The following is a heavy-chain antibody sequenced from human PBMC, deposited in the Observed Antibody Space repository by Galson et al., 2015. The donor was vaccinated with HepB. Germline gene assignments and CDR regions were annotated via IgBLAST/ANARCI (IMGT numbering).Heavy chain of an antibody. CDR2: ISSSSSYI. Sequence: SLRLSCAASGFTFSSYSMDWVRQASGKGLEWVSSISSSSSYIYYADSVKGRFTISRDNAKNSLYLQMNSLRAEDTAVYYCARDANFDWLKNWFDPWGQGTLVTVSS. V-gene: IGHV3-21*01. CDR3: ARDANFDWLKNWFDP. CDR1: GFTFSSYS. J-gene: IGHJ5*02. D-gene: IGHD3-9*01.